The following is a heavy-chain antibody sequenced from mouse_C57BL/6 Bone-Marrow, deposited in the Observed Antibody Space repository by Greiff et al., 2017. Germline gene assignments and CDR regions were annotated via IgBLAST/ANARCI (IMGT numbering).Heavy chain of an antibody. D-gene: IGHD2-4*01. CDR2: ISYSGST. V-gene: IGHV3-1*01. CDR3: ARGLYYDYRGFAY. J-gene: IGHJ3*01. Sequence: DVKLMESGPGMVKPSQSLSLTCPVTGYSITSGYDWHWIRHFPGNKLEWMGYISYSGSTNYNPSLKSRISITHDTSKNHFFLKLNSVTTEDTATYYCARGLYYDYRGFAYWGQGTLVTVSA. CDR1: GYSITSGYD.